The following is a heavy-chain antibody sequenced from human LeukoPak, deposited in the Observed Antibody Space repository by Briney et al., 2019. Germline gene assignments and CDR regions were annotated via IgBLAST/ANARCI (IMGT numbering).Heavy chain of an antibody. CDR2: IYYSGST. CDR3: ARDSGSYFDY. V-gene: IGHV4-39*07. Sequence: PSETLSLTCTASGDSVSSRGYYWGWIRQPPGRGLEWIGSIYYSGSTYYNPSLKSRVTISVDTSKNQFSLKLSSVTAADTAVYYCARDSGSYFDYWGQGTLVTVSS. CDR1: GDSVSSRGYY. D-gene: IGHD1-26*01. J-gene: IGHJ4*02.